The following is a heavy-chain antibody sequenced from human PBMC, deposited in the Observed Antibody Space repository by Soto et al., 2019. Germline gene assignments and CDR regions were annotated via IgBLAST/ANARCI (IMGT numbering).Heavy chain of an antibody. V-gene: IGHV6-1*01. D-gene: IGHD6-6*01. CDR3: ARGLSSGHFYYYYMDV. Sequence: SQTLSLTYAISGDNVSTNSAAWNWIRQSPSRGLEWLGRTYYRSKWYNDYAVSVKSRITINPDTSKNQFSLQLNSVTPEDTAVYYCARGLSSGHFYYYYMDVWGKGTTVTVSS. CDR2: TYYRSKWYN. J-gene: IGHJ6*03. CDR1: GDNVSTNSAA.